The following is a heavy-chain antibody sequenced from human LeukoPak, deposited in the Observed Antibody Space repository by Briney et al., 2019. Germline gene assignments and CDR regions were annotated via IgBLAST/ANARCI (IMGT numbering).Heavy chain of an antibody. D-gene: IGHD2-21*02. V-gene: IGHV3-30-3*01. J-gene: IGHJ4*02. CDR3: AREVVVTAMSFDY. Sequence: GGSLRLSCAASGFTFSSYAMHWVRQAPGKGLEWVAVISYDGSNKYYADSVKGRFTISRDNSKNTLYLQMNSLRAEDTAVYYCAREVVVTAMSFDYWGQGTLVTVSS. CDR1: GFTFSSYA. CDR2: ISYDGSNK.